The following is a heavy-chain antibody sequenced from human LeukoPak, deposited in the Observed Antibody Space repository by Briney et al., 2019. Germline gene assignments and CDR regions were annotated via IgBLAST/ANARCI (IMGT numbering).Heavy chain of an antibody. CDR1: GFTFSSYV. Sequence: GRSLRLSCAASGFTFSSYVMNWVRQAPGKGLEWVASISYDGSNKYCADSVKGRFTISRDNSKNTLYLEMNSLRAEDTAVYYCARNRQLDYWGQGTLVTVCS. D-gene: IGHD6-13*01. CDR3: ARNRQLDY. V-gene: IGHV3-30*04. J-gene: IGHJ4*02. CDR2: ISYDGSNK.